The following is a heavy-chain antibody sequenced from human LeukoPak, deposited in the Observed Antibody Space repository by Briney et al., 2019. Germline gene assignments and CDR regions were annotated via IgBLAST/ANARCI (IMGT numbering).Heavy chain of an antibody. CDR1: GYTFTSYY. CDR2: INPSGGST. J-gene: IGHJ5*02. D-gene: IGHD5-18*01. V-gene: IGHV1-46*01. Sequence: ASVKVSCKASGYTFTSYYMHWVRQAPGQGLEWMGIINPSGGSTSYAQKFPGTVIMTTDTSTRTVYMELSSLRSEDTAVYYCARAPPLYRYGYVDWFAPWGQGTLVTVSS. CDR3: ARAPPLYRYGYVDWFAP.